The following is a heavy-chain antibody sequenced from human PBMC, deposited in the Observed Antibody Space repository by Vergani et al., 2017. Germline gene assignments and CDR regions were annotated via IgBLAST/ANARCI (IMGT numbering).Heavy chain of an antibody. CDR2: IYYSGST. D-gene: IGHD4-23*01. CDR1: GGSISSGGYY. J-gene: IGHJ5*02. Sequence: QVQLQESGPGLVKPSQTLSLTCTVSGGSISSGGYYWSWIRQHPGKGLEWIGYIYYSGSTYYNPSLKSRVTISVDTSKNQFSLKLSSVTAADTAVYYCARGRGGTTVVLNWFDPWGQGTLVTVSS. CDR3: ARGRGGTTVVLNWFDP. V-gene: IGHV4-31*03.